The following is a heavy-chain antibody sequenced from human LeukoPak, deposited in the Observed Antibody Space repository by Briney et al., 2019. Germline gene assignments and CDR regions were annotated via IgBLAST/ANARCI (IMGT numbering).Heavy chain of an antibody. Sequence: GGSLRLSCAASGFTFSSYAMSWVRQAPGKGLEWVSAISGSGGSTYYADSVKGRFTISRDNSKNTLYLQMNSLRAEDTAVYYCAKDGYSYGYTYYFGYWGQGTLVTVSS. V-gene: IGHV3-23*01. J-gene: IGHJ4*02. CDR3: AKDGYSYGYTYYFGY. CDR1: GFTFSSYA. CDR2: ISGSGGST. D-gene: IGHD5-18*01.